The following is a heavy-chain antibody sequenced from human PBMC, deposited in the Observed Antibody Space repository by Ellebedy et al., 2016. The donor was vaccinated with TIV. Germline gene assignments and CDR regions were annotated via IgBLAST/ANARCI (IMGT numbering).Heavy chain of an antibody. V-gene: IGHV5-51*01. CDR2: FYPGDSNT. Sequence: GESLKISCKGSGNSFTNYWIGWVRQMPGKGLEWMGTFYPGDSNTRYSPSFQGQVTISADKSISTAYLQWSSLKASDTAMYYCARGSWREVSTWFENWGQGTLVTVSS. CDR1: GNSFTNYW. CDR3: ARGSWREVSTWFEN. J-gene: IGHJ4*02. D-gene: IGHD3-16*02.